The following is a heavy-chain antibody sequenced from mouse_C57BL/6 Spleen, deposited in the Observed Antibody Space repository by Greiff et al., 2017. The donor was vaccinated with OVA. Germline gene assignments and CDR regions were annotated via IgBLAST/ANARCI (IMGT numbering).Heavy chain of an antibody. CDR2: IRLKSDNYAT. J-gene: IGHJ2*01. CDR1: GFTFSNYW. Sequence: EVKLVESGGGLVQPGGSMKLSCVASGFTFSNYWMNWVRQSPEKGLEWVAQIRLKSDNYATHYAESVKGRFTISRAYSTGSVYLQVTNVRAEDTGMYYCTGHGSSPDYFDYWGQGTTLTVSA. D-gene: IGHD1-1*01. V-gene: IGHV6-3*01. CDR3: TGHGSSPDYFDY.